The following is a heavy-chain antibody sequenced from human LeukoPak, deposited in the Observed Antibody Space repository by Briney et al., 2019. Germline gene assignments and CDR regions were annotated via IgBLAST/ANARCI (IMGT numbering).Heavy chain of an antibody. CDR3: ARDRGVNWFDP. J-gene: IGHJ5*02. V-gene: IGHV4-39*07. CDR2: IYHSGST. Sequence: SETLSLTCTVSGGSISSSSYYWGWIRQPPGKGLEWIGSIYHSGSTYYNPSLKSRVTISVDTSKNQFSLKLSSVTAADTAVYYCARDRGVNWFDPWGQGTLVTVSS. D-gene: IGHD3-10*01. CDR1: GGSISSSSYY.